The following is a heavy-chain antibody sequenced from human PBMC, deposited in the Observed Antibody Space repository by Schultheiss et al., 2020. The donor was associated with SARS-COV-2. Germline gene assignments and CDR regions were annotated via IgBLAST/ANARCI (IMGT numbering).Heavy chain of an antibody. CDR1: GGSVSSASYY. CDR3: ARRGSGGMTFDH. D-gene: IGHD2-15*01. V-gene: IGHV4-61*01. J-gene: IGHJ4*02. Sequence: SQTLSLTCTVSGGSVSSASYYWSWIRQPPGKGLEWIGYIYYSGSTNYNPSLRSRVTISVDTSKNQFSLKMTSVAEADTAVYYCARRGSGGMTFDHWGQGTRVTVSS. CDR2: IYYSGST.